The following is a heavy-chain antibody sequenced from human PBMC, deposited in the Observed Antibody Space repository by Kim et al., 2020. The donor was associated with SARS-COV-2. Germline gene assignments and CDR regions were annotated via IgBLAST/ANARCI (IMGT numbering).Heavy chain of an antibody. CDR1: GFTFSSYA. J-gene: IGHJ4*02. CDR3: ATSFGGSGSYFNY. Sequence: GGSLRLSCAASGFTFSSYAMSWVRQAPGKGLEWVSVIYSGGSSTYYADSVKGRFTISRDNSKNTLYLQMNSLRAEDTAVYYCATSFGGSGSYFNYWGQG. V-gene: IGHV3-23*03. CDR2: IYSGGSST. D-gene: IGHD3-10*01.